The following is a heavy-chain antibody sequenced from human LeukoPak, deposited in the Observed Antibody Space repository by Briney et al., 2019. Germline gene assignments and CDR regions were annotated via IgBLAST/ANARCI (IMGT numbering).Heavy chain of an antibody. D-gene: IGHD1-1*01. Sequence: ASVKVSCKASGGTLSSYAISWVRQAPGQGHEWMGGIIPIFGTANYAQKFQGRVTITADESTSTAYMELSSLRSEDTAVYYCARVPQGRQLERLGAFDIWGQGTMVTVSS. V-gene: IGHV1-69*01. J-gene: IGHJ3*02. CDR2: IIPIFGTA. CDR1: GGTLSSYA. CDR3: ARVPQGRQLERLGAFDI.